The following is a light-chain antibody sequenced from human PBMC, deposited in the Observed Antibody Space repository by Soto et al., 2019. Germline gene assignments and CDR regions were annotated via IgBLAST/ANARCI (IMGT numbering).Light chain of an antibody. Sequence: QSALTQPASVSGSPGQSITISCTGTSSDVGGYNYVSWYQQHPGKAPKLMIYEVSNRPSGVSNRFSGSKSGTTASLTISGLQAEDEADYYCSSYATSGSFVVFGGGTKVTVL. J-gene: IGLJ2*01. V-gene: IGLV2-14*01. CDR1: SSDVGGYNY. CDR2: EVS. CDR3: SSYATSGSFVV.